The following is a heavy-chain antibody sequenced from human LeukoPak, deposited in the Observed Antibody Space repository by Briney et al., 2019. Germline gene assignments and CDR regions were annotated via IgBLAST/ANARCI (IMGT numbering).Heavy chain of an antibody. V-gene: IGHV1-46*01. Sequence: ASVKVSCKASGYTFTGYYMDWVRQAPGQGLEWMGIINPSGGSTSYAQKFQGRVTMTWDMSSSTVHMELSSLRSADTAVYYCARANGWPLDYWGQGTLVTVSS. CDR1: GYTFTGYY. CDR2: INPSGGST. J-gene: IGHJ4*02. CDR3: ARANGWPLDY. D-gene: IGHD6-19*01.